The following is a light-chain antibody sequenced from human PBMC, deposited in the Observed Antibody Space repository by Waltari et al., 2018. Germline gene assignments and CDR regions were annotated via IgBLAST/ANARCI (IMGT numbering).Light chain of an antibody. CDR2: DVS. CDR3: GSYTSSDTWI. CDR1: IYDVCGYAY. Sequence: QSALTPPASVSGSPGPSIPLSCPGPIYDVCGYAYVSWYQPHPGKAPKLIIYDVSDRPAGVSNRFSGSRSANTASLAISGLQAEDEAHYYCGSYTSSDTWIFGGGTKLTVL. J-gene: IGLJ2*01. V-gene: IGLV2-14*03.